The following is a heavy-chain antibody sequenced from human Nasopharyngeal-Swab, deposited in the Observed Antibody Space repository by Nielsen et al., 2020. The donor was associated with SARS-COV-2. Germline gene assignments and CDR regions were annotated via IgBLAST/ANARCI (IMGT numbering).Heavy chain of an antibody. J-gene: IGHJ6*02. V-gene: IGHV3-30-3*01. CDR2: ISYDGINK. D-gene: IGHD4-17*01. Sequence: VRQAPGKGLEWVAVISYDGINKYYPDSVKGRFTISRDNSKNTLYLQMNGLRAEDTAVYYCARSNTGHYYYGMDVWGQGTTVTVSS. CDR3: ARSNTGHYYYGMDV.